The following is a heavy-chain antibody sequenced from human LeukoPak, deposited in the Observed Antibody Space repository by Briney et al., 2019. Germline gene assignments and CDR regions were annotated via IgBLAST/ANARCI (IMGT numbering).Heavy chain of an antibody. D-gene: IGHD6-19*01. Sequence: PGGSLRLSCAASRFTFSTYSMNWVRQAPGKGLEWVSSISSTSSYIYDADSVKSRFTISRDNAKNSLYLQMNSLRAEDTAVYYCARSSGWYHRGPDYYYYYMDVWGKGTTVTVS. CDR3: ARSSGWYHRGPDYYYYYMDV. CDR1: RFTFSTYS. CDR2: ISSTSSYI. V-gene: IGHV3-21*01. J-gene: IGHJ6*03.